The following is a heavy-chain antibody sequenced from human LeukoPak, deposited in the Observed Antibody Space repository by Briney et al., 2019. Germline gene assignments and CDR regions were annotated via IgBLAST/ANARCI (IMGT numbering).Heavy chain of an antibody. Sequence: PSETLSLTCTVSGGSISSSSYYWGWIRQPPGKGLEWIGSIYYSGSTYYNRSLKSRVTISVDTSKNQFSLKLSSVTAADTAVYYCARHGYITVPAPVYCSSTSCSHGGWFDPWGQGTLVTVSS. J-gene: IGHJ5*02. CDR3: ARHGYITVPAPVYCSSTSCSHGGWFDP. V-gene: IGHV4-39*01. CDR1: GGSISSSSYY. D-gene: IGHD2-2*01. CDR2: IYYSGST.